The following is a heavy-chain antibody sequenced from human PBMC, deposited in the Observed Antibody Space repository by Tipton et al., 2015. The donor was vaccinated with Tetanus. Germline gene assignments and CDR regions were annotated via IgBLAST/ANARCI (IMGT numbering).Heavy chain of an antibody. V-gene: IGHV4-30-4*01. J-gene: IGHJ4*02. CDR3: ARDRRDFAYDSRGFYSPLYYFDN. D-gene: IGHD3-22*01. CDR2: ISHSGTT. CDR1: GGSISSDAHY. Sequence: TLSLTCTVSGGSISSDAHYWSWIRQAPGKGLEWLGYISHSGTTNYNPSLMSRVTLSLDTARGQFSLKLTSVTAADAAVYFCARDRRDFAYDSRGFYSPLYYFDNWGQGVRVTVPS.